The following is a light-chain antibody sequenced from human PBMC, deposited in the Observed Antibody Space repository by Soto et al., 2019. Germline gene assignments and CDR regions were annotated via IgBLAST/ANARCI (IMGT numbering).Light chain of an antibody. V-gene: IGKV3-15*01. CDR3: QQGHDWPLT. Sequence: EIVMTQSPATLSVSPGERATLSCRASQSISGELAWYQQRPGQPPRLLIYGVSTRATGVPDRFSGSGSGSDFTLTIGGLQSEEFAVYYCQQGHDWPLTFGQGTRLDI. CDR2: GVS. CDR1: QSISGE. J-gene: IGKJ2*01.